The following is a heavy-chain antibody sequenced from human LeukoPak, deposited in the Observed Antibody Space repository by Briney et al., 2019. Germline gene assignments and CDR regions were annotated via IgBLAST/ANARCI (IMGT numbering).Heavy chain of an antibody. D-gene: IGHD6-19*01. Sequence: SETLSLTCAVSGYSISSGYYWGWIRQPPGKGLEWIGSIYHSGSTYYNPSLKSRVTISVDTSKNQFSLKLSSVTAADTAVYYRARHRSGIWGQGTMVTVSS. CDR3: ARHRSGI. CDR1: GYSISSGYY. V-gene: IGHV4-38-2*01. CDR2: IYHSGST. J-gene: IGHJ3*02.